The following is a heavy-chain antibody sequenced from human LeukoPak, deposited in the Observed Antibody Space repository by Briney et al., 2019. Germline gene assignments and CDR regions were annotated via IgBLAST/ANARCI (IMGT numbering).Heavy chain of an antibody. V-gene: IGHV3-48*04. J-gene: IGHJ4*02. CDR3: ARDPYSSSLDY. Sequence: SGGSLRLSCAASGFTFSSYSMNWVRQAPGKGLEWVSYISSSSSTIYYADSVEGRFTISRDNAKNSLYLQMNSLRAEDTAVYYCARDPYSSSLDYRGQGTLVTVSS. D-gene: IGHD6-6*01. CDR2: ISSSSSTI. CDR1: GFTFSSYS.